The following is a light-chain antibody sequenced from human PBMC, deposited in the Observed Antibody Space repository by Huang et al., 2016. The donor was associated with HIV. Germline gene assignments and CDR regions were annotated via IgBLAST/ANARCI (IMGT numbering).Light chain of an antibody. CDR3: QQYYIPPRT. V-gene: IGKV1-NL1*01. Sequence: DIQMDQSPSSLSVSLGDRVTITCRATQDISISLAWFQQKPGSAPRLLLYDTSKLNTGAPSRFSGRGSGTSHSLTITGLQPEDSATYYCQQYYIPPRTFGPGTKLEI. CDR2: DTS. CDR1: QDISIS. J-gene: IGKJ2*01.